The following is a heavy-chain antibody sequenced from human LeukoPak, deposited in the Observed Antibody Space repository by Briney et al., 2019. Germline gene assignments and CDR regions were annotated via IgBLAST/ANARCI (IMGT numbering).Heavy chain of an antibody. J-gene: IGHJ4*02. D-gene: IGHD2-2*01. V-gene: IGHV1-18*01. Sequence: ASVKVSCKASGYTFTSYGISWVRQAPGQGLEWMGWISAYNGNTNYAQKLQGRVTMTTDTSTSTAYMGLRSLRSDDTAVYYCARDQSVVVPAALHDYWGQGTLVTVSS. CDR2: ISAYNGNT. CDR3: ARDQSVVVPAALHDY. CDR1: GYTFTSYG.